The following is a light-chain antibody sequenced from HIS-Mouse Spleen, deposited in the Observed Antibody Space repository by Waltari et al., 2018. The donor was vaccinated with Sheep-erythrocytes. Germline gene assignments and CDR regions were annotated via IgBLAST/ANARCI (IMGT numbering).Light chain of an antibody. CDR3: QQYDNLLP. V-gene: IGKV1-33*01. J-gene: IGKJ4*01. CDR2: DAS. Sequence: DIQMTQSPSSLSASVGDRVTITCQASQDISNYLNWYQQKPGKAPKLLIYDASNLETRVPSRFSGSGSGTDFTFTISSLQPEDIATYYCQQYDNLLPFGGGTKVEIK. CDR1: QDISNY.